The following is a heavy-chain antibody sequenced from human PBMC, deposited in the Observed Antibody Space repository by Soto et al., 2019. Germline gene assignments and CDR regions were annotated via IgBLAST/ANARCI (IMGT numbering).Heavy chain of an antibody. V-gene: IGHV1-2*02. Sequence: QVTLVQSGAEVKKPGASVKVSCKASGYNFNGYYIHWVRQAPGQGLEWMGWMNPNTGGANYAQKFQGKVIMTTDTSISKAYLELRSLTSDDTAVYYCAKVISTIGSKQWLAQTKHQALDYWGQGTLVTVSS. D-gene: IGHD6-19*01. CDR1: GYNFNGYY. J-gene: IGHJ4*02. CDR2: MNPNTGGA. CDR3: AKVISTIGSKQWLAQTKHQALDY.